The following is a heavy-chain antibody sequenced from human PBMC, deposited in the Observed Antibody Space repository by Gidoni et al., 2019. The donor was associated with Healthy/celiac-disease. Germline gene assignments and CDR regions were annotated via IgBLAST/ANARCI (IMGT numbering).Heavy chain of an antibody. CDR2: ISSSSSYI. CDR1: GFTFSTYS. V-gene: IGHV3-21*01. Sequence: EVQLVESGGGLVKPGGSLRLSCAASGFTFSTYSMNWVRQAPGKGLEWVSSISSSSSYIYYADSVKGRFTISRDNAKNSLYLQMSSLRAEDTAVYYCASWLFPGGYVGGDWGQGTLVTVSS. J-gene: IGHJ4*02. D-gene: IGHD3-22*01. CDR3: ASWLFPGGYVGGD.